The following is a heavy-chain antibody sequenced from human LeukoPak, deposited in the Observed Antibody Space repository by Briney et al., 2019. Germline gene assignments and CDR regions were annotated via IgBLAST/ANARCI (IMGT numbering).Heavy chain of an antibody. CDR2: IWYDGSNK. CDR3: AKPYSYGSYYFDY. J-gene: IGHJ4*02. V-gene: IGHV3-30*02. Sequence: GGSLRLSCAASGFTFSSYGMHWVRQAPGKGLEWVAVIWYDGSNKYYADSVKGRFTISRDNPKNTLYLQMNSLRAEDTAVYYCAKPYSYGSYYFDYWGQGTLVTVSS. D-gene: IGHD5-18*01. CDR1: GFTFSSYG.